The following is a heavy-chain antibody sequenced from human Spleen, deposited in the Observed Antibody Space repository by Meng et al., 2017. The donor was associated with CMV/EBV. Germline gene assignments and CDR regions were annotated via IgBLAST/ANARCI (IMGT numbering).Heavy chain of an antibody. CDR3: AKNRCSGASCYDGWYFDL. CDR2: IIPLIGTV. D-gene: IGHD2-2*01. J-gene: IGHJ2*01. Sequence: TFSSHTISWVRQAPGQGLEWMGRIIPLIGTVKYVQKFQGRITITADISTSTVYMELSSLRSEDTAVYYCAKNRCSGASCYDGWYFDLWGHGTLVTVSS. CDR1: TFSSHT. V-gene: IGHV1-69*08.